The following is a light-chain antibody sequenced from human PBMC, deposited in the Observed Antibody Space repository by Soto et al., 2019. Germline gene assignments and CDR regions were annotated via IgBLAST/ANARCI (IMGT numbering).Light chain of an antibody. J-gene: IGLJ1*01. CDR3: SSYTSSSTLG. CDR1: SSDVGGYNY. CDR2: EVS. Sequence: QSALTQPASVSGSPGQSITISCTGTSSDVGGYNYVSWYQQHPGKAPKLMIYEVSNRPSGVSNRFSGSKSGNTASLTISGLQAEDEADSYCSSYTSSSTLGFGTGTKVTVL. V-gene: IGLV2-14*01.